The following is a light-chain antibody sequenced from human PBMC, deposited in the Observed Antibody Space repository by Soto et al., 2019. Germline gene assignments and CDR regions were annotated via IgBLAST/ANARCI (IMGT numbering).Light chain of an antibody. J-gene: IGKJ1*01. Sequence: EIVLTQSPGTLSLSPGDRATLSCRASQSVSSNSLAWSQQKPGQAPRLLIYLASIRATGIPDRFSGSGSGTDFTLTINRLEPEDFAVYYCQQYGSSPRTFGQGTKVEVK. V-gene: IGKV3-20*01. CDR3: QQYGSSPRT. CDR2: LAS. CDR1: QSVSSNS.